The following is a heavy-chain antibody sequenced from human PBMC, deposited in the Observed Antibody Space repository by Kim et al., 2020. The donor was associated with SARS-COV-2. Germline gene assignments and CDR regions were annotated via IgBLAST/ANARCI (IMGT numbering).Heavy chain of an antibody. CDR3: TREGVSWFDP. V-gene: IGHV1-46*01. CDR1: GYTFTNYY. CDR2: INPSGGGT. D-gene: IGHD2-8*01. Sequence: ASVKVSCKASGYTFTNYYMHWVRQAPGQGLEWMGIINPSGGGTNYAQKFQGRVTMTRDTSTSTVYMELSSLRSEDTAVYYCTREGVSWFDPWGQGTLVTVSS. J-gene: IGHJ5*02.